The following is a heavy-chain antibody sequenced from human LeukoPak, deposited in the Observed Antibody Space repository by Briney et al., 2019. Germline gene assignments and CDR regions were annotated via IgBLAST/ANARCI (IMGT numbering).Heavy chain of an antibody. CDR2: ISGSGGST. J-gene: IGHJ4*02. D-gene: IGHD3-3*01. CDR3: AKDYDFWSGATFDY. CDR1: AFTFSSYA. Sequence: GGSLRLSCAASAFTFSSYAMSWVRQAPGKGLEWVSAISGSGGSTYYADSVKGRFTISRDNSKNTLYLQMNSLRAEDTAVYYCAKDYDFWSGATFDYWGQGTLVTVSS. V-gene: IGHV3-23*01.